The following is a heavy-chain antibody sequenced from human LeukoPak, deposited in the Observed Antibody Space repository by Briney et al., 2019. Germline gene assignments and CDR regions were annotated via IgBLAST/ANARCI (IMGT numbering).Heavy chain of an antibody. V-gene: IGHV1-2*02. CDR2: INPNSGGT. CDR1: GYTFTGYY. CDR3: ARVRGYSYGIHFDY. Sequence: GASVKVSCKASGYTFTGYYMHWVRQAPGQGLEWMGWINPNSGGTNYAQKFQGRVTMTRDTSISTAYMELSRLRSDDTAVYYCARVRGYSYGIHFDYWGQGTLVTVSS. J-gene: IGHJ4*02. D-gene: IGHD5-18*01.